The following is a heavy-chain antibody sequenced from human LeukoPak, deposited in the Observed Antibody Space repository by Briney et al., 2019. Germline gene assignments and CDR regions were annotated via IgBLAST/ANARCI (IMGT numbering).Heavy chain of an antibody. CDR1: GGSISSGDYY. J-gene: IGHJ6*02. CDR3: AKQRGEKQGRDYYLKGLDV. V-gene: IGHV4-30-4*08. Sequence: SETLSLTCTVSGGSISSGDYYWSWIRQPPGKGLEWIGYIYYSGSTNYNPSLKSRVTISVDTSKNQFSLKLSSVTAADTAVYYCAKQRGEKQGRDYYLKGLDVWAQGTTVIFPS. CDR2: IYYSGST. D-gene: IGHD3-16*01.